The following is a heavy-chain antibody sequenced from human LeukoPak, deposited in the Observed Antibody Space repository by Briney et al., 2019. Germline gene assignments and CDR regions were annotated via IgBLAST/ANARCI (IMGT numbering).Heavy chain of an antibody. Sequence: GASVTVSCKASGYTFTGYYMHWVRQAAGQGLEWMGWINPNSGGTNYAQKFQGRVTMTRDTSISTAYMELSRLRSDDTAVYYCARNSRIVATLYFDYWGQGTLVTVSS. CDR1: GYTFTGYY. CDR2: INPNSGGT. V-gene: IGHV1-2*02. D-gene: IGHD5-12*01. CDR3: ARNSRIVATLYFDY. J-gene: IGHJ4*02.